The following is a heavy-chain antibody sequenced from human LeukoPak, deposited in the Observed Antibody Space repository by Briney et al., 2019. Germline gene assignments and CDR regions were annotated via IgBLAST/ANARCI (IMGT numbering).Heavy chain of an antibody. CDR3: AKDWGNKFASGSSYLDS. D-gene: IGHD3-10*01. Sequence: GRSLRLSCAASGFTFSSYGMRWVRQAPGKGLEWVAVISYDGSNKYYAGSVKGRFTISRDNSKNTLYLQMNGLRPEDTAVYFCAKDWGNKFASGSSYLDSWGQGTLVTVSS. CDR2: ISYDGSNK. V-gene: IGHV3-30*18. CDR1: GFTFSSYG. J-gene: IGHJ4*02.